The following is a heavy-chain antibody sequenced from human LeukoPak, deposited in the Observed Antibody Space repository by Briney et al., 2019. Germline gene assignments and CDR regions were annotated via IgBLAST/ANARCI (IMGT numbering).Heavy chain of an antibody. CDR1: GFTFSSNA. Sequence: GGSLRLFCAASGFTFSSNAMSWVRQAPGKGLEWVSSVSGAGAYTMYADSVKGRFTISRDNAKNTLYLQMSSLRAEDTAVYHCVKVGDYDDFEVGSQGTMVTVSS. CDR2: VSGAGAYT. D-gene: IGHD4-17*01. J-gene: IGHJ3*01. CDR3: VKVGDYDDFEV. V-gene: IGHV3-23*01.